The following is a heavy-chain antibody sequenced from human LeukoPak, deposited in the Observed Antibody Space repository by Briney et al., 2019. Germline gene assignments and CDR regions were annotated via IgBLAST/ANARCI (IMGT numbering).Heavy chain of an antibody. CDR2: ISSSSSYI. CDR1: GFTFSSYS. J-gene: IGHJ4*02. CDR3: ARDGGIAVAGPVAFDY. V-gene: IGHV3-21*01. D-gene: IGHD6-19*01. Sequence: GESLRLSCAASGFTFSSYSMNWVRQAPGKGLEWVSSISSSSSYIYYADSVKGRFTISRDNAKNSLYLQMNSLRAEDTAVYYCARDGGIAVAGPVAFDYWGQGTLVTVSS.